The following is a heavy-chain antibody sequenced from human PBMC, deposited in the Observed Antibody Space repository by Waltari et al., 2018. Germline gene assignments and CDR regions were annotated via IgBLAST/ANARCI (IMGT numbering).Heavy chain of an antibody. CDR2: ISNDETRT. J-gene: IGHJ6*02. CDR3: ARLAPRTYRSPVPGRHYYYGMDV. D-gene: IGHD3-10*01. CDR1: GFRFSNYW. Sequence: EEQLLESGGGLVQPGDSLRISCAASGFRFSNYWMNWVRQAPGKGLVWVERISNDETRTSYADAVKGRFTISRDNAKNTVYLQMKRLRAEDTAVYYCARLAPRTYRSPVPGRHYYYGMDVWGQGTTVTVSS. V-gene: IGHV3-74*01.